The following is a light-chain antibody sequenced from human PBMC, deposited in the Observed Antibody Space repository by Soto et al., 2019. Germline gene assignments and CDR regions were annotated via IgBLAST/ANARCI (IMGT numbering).Light chain of an antibody. Sequence: QSALTQPASVSGSPGQSITISCTGTSRDVGSYNLVSWYQQHPGKAPKLMIYEGSKRPSGVSNRFSGSKSGNTASLTISGLQAEDEADYYCCSYAVGTTLVFGGGTKVTVL. CDR2: EGS. CDR3: CSYAVGTTLV. J-gene: IGLJ2*01. CDR1: SRDVGSYNL. V-gene: IGLV2-23*01.